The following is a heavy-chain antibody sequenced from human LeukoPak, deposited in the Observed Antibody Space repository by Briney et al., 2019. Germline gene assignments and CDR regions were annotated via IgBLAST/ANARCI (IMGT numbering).Heavy chain of an antibody. Sequence: PSETLSLTCTVSGGTIRSYYWNWIWQPPGKGLEWIGYIYYSGSTNYNPSVESRVTISVDTSKNQFSLKLSSVTAADTAVYYCARGHSSGWYYFDYWGQGTLVTVSS. CDR2: IYYSGST. V-gene: IGHV4-59*01. CDR3: ARGHSSGWYYFDY. D-gene: IGHD6-19*01. J-gene: IGHJ4*02. CDR1: GGTIRSYY.